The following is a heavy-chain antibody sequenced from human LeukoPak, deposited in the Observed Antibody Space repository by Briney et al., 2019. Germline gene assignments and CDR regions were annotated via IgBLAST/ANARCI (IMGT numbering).Heavy chain of an antibody. J-gene: IGHJ4*02. D-gene: IGHD5-24*01. CDR1: GGSISSGSYY. CDR3: ARDGPEMATLYFDY. Sequence: KPSETLSLTCTVSGGSISSGSYYWSWIRQPAGKGLEWIGRIYTSGSTNYNPSLKSRVTISVDTSKNQFSLKLSSVTAADTAVYYCARDGPEMATLYFDYWGQGTLVTVSS. CDR2: IYTSGST. V-gene: IGHV4-61*02.